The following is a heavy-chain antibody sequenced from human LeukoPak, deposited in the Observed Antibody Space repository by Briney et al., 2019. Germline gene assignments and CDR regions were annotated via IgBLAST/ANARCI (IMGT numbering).Heavy chain of an antibody. Sequence: PSETLPLTCAVYGGSFSGYYWSWIRQPPAKGLEWIGEINQSGSTNYNPPLKSRVTISVDTSKDQVSLKLSSVTAADMAVNYCARGRGVTYPRRPFDYWGQGTLVSVSS. J-gene: IGHJ4*02. D-gene: IGHD2-21*02. CDR1: GGSFSGYY. CDR3: ARGRGVTYPRRPFDY. V-gene: IGHV4-34*01. CDR2: INQSGST.